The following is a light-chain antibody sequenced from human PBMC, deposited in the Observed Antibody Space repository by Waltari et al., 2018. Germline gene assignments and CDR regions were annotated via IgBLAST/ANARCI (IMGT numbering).Light chain of an antibody. Sequence: QSALTQPRSVSGSPGQSVTIPCTGPSSDVGGYHYVSWYQQHPGKAPKLMIYDVSKRPSGVPDRFSGSKSGNTASLTISGLQAEDEADYYCCSYAGSYTFVVFGGGTKLTVL. CDR1: SSDVGGYHY. J-gene: IGLJ2*01. V-gene: IGLV2-11*01. CDR2: DVS. CDR3: CSYAGSYTFVV.